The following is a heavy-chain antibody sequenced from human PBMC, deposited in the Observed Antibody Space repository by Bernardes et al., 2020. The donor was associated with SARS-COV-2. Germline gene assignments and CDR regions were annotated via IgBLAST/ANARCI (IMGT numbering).Heavy chain of an antibody. V-gene: IGHV1-18*01. J-gene: IGHJ6*03. Sequence: ASVKVSCKASGYTFTSYGISWVRQAPGQGLEWMGWISAYNGNTNYAQKLQGRVTMTTDTSTSTAYMELRSLRSDDTAVYYCARDRYYDFWSGYHIYYYYYYMDVWGKGTTVTVSS. D-gene: IGHD3-3*01. CDR2: ISAYNGNT. CDR1: GYTFTSYG. CDR3: ARDRYYDFWSGYHIYYYYYYMDV.